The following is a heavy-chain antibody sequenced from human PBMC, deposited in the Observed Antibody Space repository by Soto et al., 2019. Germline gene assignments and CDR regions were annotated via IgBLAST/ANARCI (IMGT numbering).Heavy chain of an antibody. Sequence: EVQLLESGGGLVQPGGSLRLSYAASGFTFSSYAMSWVRQAPGKGLEWVSAISGSGGSTYYADSVKGRFTISRDNSKNTLYLQMNSLRAEDTAVYYCAKDGFYDTGYFDYWGQGTLVTVSS. CDR2: ISGSGGST. D-gene: IGHD3-22*01. CDR1: GFTFSSYA. CDR3: AKDGFYDTGYFDY. V-gene: IGHV3-23*01. J-gene: IGHJ4*02.